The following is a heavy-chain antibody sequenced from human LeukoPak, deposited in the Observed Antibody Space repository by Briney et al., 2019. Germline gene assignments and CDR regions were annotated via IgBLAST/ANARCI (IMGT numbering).Heavy chain of an antibody. D-gene: IGHD1-26*01. CDR1: GFTFSSYG. V-gene: IGHV3-33*01. J-gene: IGHJ4*02. CDR2: IWYDGSNK. CDR3: ARDLYSGSYRYFDY. Sequence: GGSLRLSCAASGFTFSSYGMHWVRQAPGKGLEGVAVIWYDGSNKYYADSVKGRFTISRDNSKNTLYLQMNSLRAEDTAVYYCARDLYSGSYRYFDYWGQGTLVTVSS.